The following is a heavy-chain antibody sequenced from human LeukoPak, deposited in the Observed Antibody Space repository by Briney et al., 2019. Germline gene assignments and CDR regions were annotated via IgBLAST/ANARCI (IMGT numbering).Heavy chain of an antibody. J-gene: IGHJ2*01. CDR2: ISITSDYI. Sequence: GGSLRLSCAASGFTFSIHSMNWVRQAPGKELEWVSSISITSDYIYYADSVKGRFTISRDNAKNSLYLQMNSLRAEDTAVCYCARDPGDWDGWYFDLWGRGTLVTVSS. V-gene: IGHV3-21*01. CDR1: GFTFSIHS. CDR3: ARDPGDWDGWYFDL. D-gene: IGHD2-21*02.